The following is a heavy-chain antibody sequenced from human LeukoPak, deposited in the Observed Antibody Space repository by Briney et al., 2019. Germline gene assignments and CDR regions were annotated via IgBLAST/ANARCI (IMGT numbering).Heavy chain of an antibody. CDR1: GYTFRDYS. V-gene: IGHV3-21*01. D-gene: IGHD3-16*02. CDR2: ISSTSSYI. J-gene: IGHJ3*02. CDR3: VSGNDPEYLCGTYRLDAFDI. Sequence: GGSLRLSCAASGYTFRDYSVNWVRQVPGKGLEWVSSISSTSSYIYYAGSVKGRFTISRDNAKNSLFLQMNSLRDEDTAVYYCVSGNDPEYLCGTYRLDAFDIWGQGTMVIVSS.